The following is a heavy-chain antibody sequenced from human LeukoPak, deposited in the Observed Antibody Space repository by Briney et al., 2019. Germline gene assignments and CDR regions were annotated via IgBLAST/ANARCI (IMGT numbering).Heavy chain of an antibody. J-gene: IGHJ4*02. V-gene: IGHV3-64D*09. D-gene: IGHD2/OR15-2a*01. CDR3: VKDLRSDFMGVLSRYLSY. Sequence: KAGGSLRLSCSASGFTFSSFAMHWVRQAPGKALEYVAAISRNGGSTYYADSVKGRFTISRDNSKSTLYLQMSSLRAEDTAVYLCVKDLRSDFMGVLSRYLSYWGQGTLVTVSS. CDR2: ISRNGGST. CDR1: GFTFSSFA.